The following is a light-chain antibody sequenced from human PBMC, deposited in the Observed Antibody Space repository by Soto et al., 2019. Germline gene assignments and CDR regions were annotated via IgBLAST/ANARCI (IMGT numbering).Light chain of an antibody. CDR1: SSNIGAGYD. V-gene: IGLV1-40*01. J-gene: IGLJ7*01. CDR2: GNS. CDR3: QSYDSSLSGSKV. Sequence: QPVLTQPPSVSGAPGQRVTIPCTGSSSNIGAGYDVHWYQQLPGTAPKLLIYGNSNRPSGVPDRFSGSKSGTSASLAITGLQAEDEADYYCQSYDSSLSGSKVFGGGTQLTVL.